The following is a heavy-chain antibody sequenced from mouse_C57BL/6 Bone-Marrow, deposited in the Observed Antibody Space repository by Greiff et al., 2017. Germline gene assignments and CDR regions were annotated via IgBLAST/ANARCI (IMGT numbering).Heavy chain of an antibody. CDR2: ISNGGGST. J-gene: IGHJ3*01. Sequence: VQLVESGGGLVQPGGSLKLSCAASGFTFSDYYMYWVRQTPEKRLEWVAYISNGGGSTYYPDTVKGRFTISRDNAKNTLYLQMSRLKSEDTAMYYCARPLSSGPAWFAYWGQGTLVTVSA. CDR3: ARPLSSGPAWFAY. CDR1: GFTFSDYY. V-gene: IGHV5-12*01. D-gene: IGHD3-2*02.